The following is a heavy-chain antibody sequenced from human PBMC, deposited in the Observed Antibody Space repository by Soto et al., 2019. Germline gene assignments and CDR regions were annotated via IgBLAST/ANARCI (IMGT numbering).Heavy chain of an antibody. CDR3: ARLLGYCSGGSCSRDFDY. Sequence: GASVKVSCKASGYTFTSYGISWVRQAPGQGLEWMGWISAYNGNTNYAQKLQGRVTMTTDTSTSTAYMELRSLRSDDTAVYYCARLLGYCSGGSCSRDFDYWGQGTLVTISS. CDR2: ISAYNGNT. V-gene: IGHV1-18*01. J-gene: IGHJ4*02. CDR1: GYTFTSYG. D-gene: IGHD2-15*01.